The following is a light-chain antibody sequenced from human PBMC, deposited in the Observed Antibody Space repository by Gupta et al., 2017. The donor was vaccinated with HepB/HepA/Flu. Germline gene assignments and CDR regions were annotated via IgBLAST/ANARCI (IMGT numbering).Light chain of an antibody. CDR1: SSDVGYYTL. J-gene: IGLJ1*01. Sequence: QSALTQPASVSGSLGQSVTIYCFGTSSDVGYYTLVSWYQQHPGKAPKLMIYEVSRRPSGVSDRFSGSKSGNTASLTISGLQDDDEADYFCCSRTRSATYVFGSGTKVTVL. CDR3: CSRTRSATYV. V-gene: IGLV2-23*02. CDR2: EVS.